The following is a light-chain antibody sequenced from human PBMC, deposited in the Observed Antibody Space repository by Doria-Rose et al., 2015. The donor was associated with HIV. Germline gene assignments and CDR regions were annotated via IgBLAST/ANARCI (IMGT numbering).Light chain of an antibody. CDR1: SSNIGAGFD. CDR2: GNT. CDR3: QSYDSRLSVYV. Sequence: QTVVTQEPSVSGAPGQRVAISCTGSSSNIGAGFDVNWYQPFPGTAPKLLIHGNTNRPSAVPDRFSGSKSGTSASLAISGLRAEDEADYYCQSYDSRLSVYVFGTGTKVTVL. J-gene: IGLJ1*01. V-gene: IGLV1-40*01.